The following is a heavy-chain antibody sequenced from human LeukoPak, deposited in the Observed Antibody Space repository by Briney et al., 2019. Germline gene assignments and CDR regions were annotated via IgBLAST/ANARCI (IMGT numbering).Heavy chain of an antibody. CDR3: TGGTFYRLLDY. Sequence: ASVKVSCKVSGYSLTELSMHWVRQAPGKGLEWMGGFDPGSGETIFTKNFQGGVTMTDDTSTDTAYMELSSLRSEDTAVYYCTGGTFYRLLDYWGQGTLVTVSS. CDR2: FDPGSGET. V-gene: IGHV1-24*01. D-gene: IGHD2/OR15-2a*01. J-gene: IGHJ4*02. CDR1: GYSLTELS.